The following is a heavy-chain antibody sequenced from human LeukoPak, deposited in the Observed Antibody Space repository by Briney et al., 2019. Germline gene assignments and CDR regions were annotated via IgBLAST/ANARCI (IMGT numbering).Heavy chain of an antibody. V-gene: IGHV4-4*02. D-gene: IGHD4-23*01. Sequence: SETLSLTCAVSGGSISSRNWWHWVRQPPGKGLEWIGEIYHSGSTNYNPSLKSRVTISVDESKNQFSLKLSSVTAADTAVYYCAREADGGKGPNLDYWGQGALVTVSS. CDR1: GGSISSRNW. CDR3: AREADGGKGPNLDY. CDR2: IYHSGST. J-gene: IGHJ4*02.